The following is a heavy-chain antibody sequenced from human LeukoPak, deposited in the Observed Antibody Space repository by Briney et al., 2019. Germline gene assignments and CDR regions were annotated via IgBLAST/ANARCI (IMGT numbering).Heavy chain of an antibody. V-gene: IGHV3-53*01. CDR2: IYSGDST. D-gene: IGHD4-17*01. CDR1: GFTVRRKY. J-gene: IGHJ4*02. Sequence: GGSLRLSCAASGFTVRRKYMSWVRQAPGKGLEWVSVIYSGDSTKYADSVKGRFTISRDNSKNTLYLPINGLRAEDTAVYYCATRDSGDHPFFDYWGQGTLVTVSS. CDR3: ATRDSGDHPFFDY.